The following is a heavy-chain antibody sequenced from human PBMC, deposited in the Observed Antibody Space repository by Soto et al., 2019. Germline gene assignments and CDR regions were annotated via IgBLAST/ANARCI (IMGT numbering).Heavy chain of an antibody. CDR2: ITDTGGDA. Sequence: GGSLRLSCVASGITFGGRAMSWVRQAPGEGLEWVSTITDTGGDAKYADSVRGRFTISRDNTKNTVYLDMNSPETDDTAVYYCARDRNVPGYGDYSDSIDMWGQGTMVTVSS. J-gene: IGHJ3*02. V-gene: IGHV3-23*01. CDR3: ARDRNVPGYGDYSDSIDM. D-gene: IGHD4-17*01. CDR1: GITFGGRA.